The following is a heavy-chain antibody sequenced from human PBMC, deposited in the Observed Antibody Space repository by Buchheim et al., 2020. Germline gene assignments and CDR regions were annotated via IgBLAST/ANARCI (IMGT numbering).Heavy chain of an antibody. Sequence: QVQLQQWGAGLLKPSETLSLICAVYGASFSDYSWSWIRQPPGKGPEWIAEITHSGSTNFNPSVRSRVTISIDTSKNHFSLKMSSVTAADTAVYYCATGIKKGYESGMGPFESWGQGTL. J-gene: IGHJ4*02. D-gene: IGHD3-22*01. CDR2: ITHSGST. V-gene: IGHV4-34*02. CDR3: ATGIKKGYESGMGPFES. CDR1: GASFSDYS.